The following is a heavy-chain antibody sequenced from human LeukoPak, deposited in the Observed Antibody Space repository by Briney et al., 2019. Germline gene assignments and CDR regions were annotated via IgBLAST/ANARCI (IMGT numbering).Heavy chain of an antibody. CDR3: ARINYGDYPHAFDI. D-gene: IGHD4-17*01. CDR2: MIPNSGGT. Sequence: ASVKVSCKASGYTFTGYFMHWVRQAPGEGLEWMGWMIPNSGGTNYAQRFQGRVTMTRDTSITTAYMELTRLRSDDTALYYCARINYGDYPHAFDIWGRGTMVTVSS. CDR1: GYTFTGYF. V-gene: IGHV1-2*02. J-gene: IGHJ3*02.